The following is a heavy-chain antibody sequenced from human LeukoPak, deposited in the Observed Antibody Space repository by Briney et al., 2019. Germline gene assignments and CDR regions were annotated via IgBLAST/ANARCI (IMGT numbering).Heavy chain of an antibody. Sequence: GESLKISCKGSGYSFTSYWIGWVRQMPGKGLEWMGIICPGDSDTRYSPSFQGQVTISADKSISTAYLQWSSLKASDTAMYYCARRGYCSGGSCYYFDYWGQGTLVTVSS. V-gene: IGHV5-51*01. J-gene: IGHJ4*02. D-gene: IGHD2-15*01. CDR2: ICPGDSDT. CDR3: ARRGYCSGGSCYYFDY. CDR1: GYSFTSYW.